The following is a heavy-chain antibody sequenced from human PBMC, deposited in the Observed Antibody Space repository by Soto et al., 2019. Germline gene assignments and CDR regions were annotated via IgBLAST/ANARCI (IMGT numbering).Heavy chain of an antibody. CDR3: ARVMGGSMADAFDI. CDR2: ISAYNGNT. Sequence: ASVNVSCKASGYTFTSYGISWVRQAPGQGLEWMGWISAYNGNTNYAQKLQGRVTMTTDTSTSTAYMELRSLRSDDTAVYYCARVMGGSMADAFDIWGQGTMVTVSS. D-gene: IGHD2-8*01. V-gene: IGHV1-18*01. J-gene: IGHJ3*02. CDR1: GYTFTSYG.